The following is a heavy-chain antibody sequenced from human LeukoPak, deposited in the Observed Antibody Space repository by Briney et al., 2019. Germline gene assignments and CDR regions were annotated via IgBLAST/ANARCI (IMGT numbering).Heavy chain of an antibody. J-gene: IGHJ6*03. V-gene: IGHV1-69*13. Sequence: GASVKVSCKASGGTFSSYAISWVRQAPGQGLEWMGGIIPIFGTANYAQKFQGRVTITADESTSTAYMELSSLRSEDTAVYYCLVVPAAIRWGNYMDVWGKGTTVTVSS. CDR2: IIPIFGTA. D-gene: IGHD2-2*02. CDR1: GGTFSSYA. CDR3: LVVPAAIRWGNYMDV.